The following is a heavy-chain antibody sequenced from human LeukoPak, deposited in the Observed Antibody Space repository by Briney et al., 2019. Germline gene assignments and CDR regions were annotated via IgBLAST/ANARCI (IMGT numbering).Heavy chain of an antibody. Sequence: PSETLSLTCTVSGGSISSGNYYWGWIRQPPGKGLEWIGSIYYSGSTYYNPSLKSRVTISLDTSKNQFSLKLSSVTAADTAVYYCARCGYYDFWSGYNPATFDSWGQGTLATVSS. CDR2: IYYSGST. J-gene: IGHJ4*02. CDR3: ARCGYYDFWSGYNPATFDS. CDR1: GGSISSGNYY. V-gene: IGHV4-39*01. D-gene: IGHD3-3*01.